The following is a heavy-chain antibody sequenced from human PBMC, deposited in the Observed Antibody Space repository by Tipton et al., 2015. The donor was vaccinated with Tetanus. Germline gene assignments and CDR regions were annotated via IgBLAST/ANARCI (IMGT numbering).Heavy chain of an antibody. D-gene: IGHD3-10*01. Sequence: SLRLSCAASGFSFSHAWMSWVRQPPGKGLEWVGLIRSKTDGGFRDYSAPVKGRFTISRDDSKTTLYLHLSSLKAEDTAVYYCATDSYTYYPFGTGVWGQGTTVTVSS. CDR1: GFSFSHAW. V-gene: IGHV3-15*01. J-gene: IGHJ6*02. CDR2: IRSKTDGGFR. CDR3: ATDSYTYYPFGTGV.